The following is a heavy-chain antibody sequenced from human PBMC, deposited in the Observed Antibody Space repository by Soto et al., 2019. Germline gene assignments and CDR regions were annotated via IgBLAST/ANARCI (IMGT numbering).Heavy chain of an antibody. J-gene: IGHJ4*02. V-gene: IGHV4-30-4*01. CDR2: IYYSGST. CDR3: ARFGIYDSSGYHPPVGYFDY. CDR1: GGSISSGDYY. D-gene: IGHD3-22*01. Sequence: SETLSLTCTVSGGSISSGDYYWSWIRQPPGKGLEWIGYIYYSGSTYYNPSLKSRVTISVDTSKNQFSLKLSSVTAADTAVYYCARFGIYDSSGYHPPVGYFDYWGQGTLVTVSS.